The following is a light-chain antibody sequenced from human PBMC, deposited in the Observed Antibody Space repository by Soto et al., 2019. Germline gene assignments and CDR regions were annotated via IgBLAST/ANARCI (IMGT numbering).Light chain of an antibody. CDR3: QQSNSLPPT. CDR1: QSISSN. Sequence: DIQMTQSPSSLSASVGDRVTITCRASQSISSNLNWYPQKPGKAPKLLIYTAASLQSGVPSRFSGSGSGTDFTLTIASLQLEDFATYYCQQSNSLPPTFGQGTKVEIK. CDR2: TAA. V-gene: IGKV1-39*01. J-gene: IGKJ1*01.